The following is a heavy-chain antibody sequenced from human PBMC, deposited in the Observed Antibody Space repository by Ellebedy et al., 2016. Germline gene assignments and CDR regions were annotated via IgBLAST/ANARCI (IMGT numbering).Heavy chain of an antibody. Sequence: GGSLRLSXAASGFTFSSYSMNWVRQAPGKGLEWVSSISSSSSYIYYADSVKGRFTISRDNSKNTLYLQMNSRRAEDTAVYYCARAEWELSLYYFDYWGQGTLVTVSS. V-gene: IGHV3-21*04. CDR2: ISSSSSYI. D-gene: IGHD1-26*01. CDR3: ARAEWELSLYYFDY. J-gene: IGHJ4*02. CDR1: GFTFSSYS.